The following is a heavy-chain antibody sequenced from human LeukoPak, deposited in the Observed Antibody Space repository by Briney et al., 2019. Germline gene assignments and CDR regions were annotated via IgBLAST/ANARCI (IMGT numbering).Heavy chain of an antibody. Sequence: SGRSLGLSCAASGFTFSTFTMHWVRQAPGKGLEWEAVISYDGSNKNYADSVKGRFTISRDNSKNTLYLQMNSLRGEDTALYYCARQDDYSFDYWGQGTLVPVSS. D-gene: IGHD4-11*01. CDR1: GFTFSTFT. V-gene: IGHV3-30*04. CDR3: ARQDDYSFDY. CDR2: ISYDGSNK. J-gene: IGHJ4*02.